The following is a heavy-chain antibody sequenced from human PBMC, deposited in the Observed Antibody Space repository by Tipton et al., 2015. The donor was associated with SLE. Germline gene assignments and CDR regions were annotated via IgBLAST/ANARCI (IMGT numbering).Heavy chain of an antibody. Sequence: WVRQAPGQGLEWMGWISAYNGNTNYAQKLQGRVTMTTDTSTSTAYMELRSLRSDDTAVYYCARGATSSWDYWGQGTLVTVSS. J-gene: IGHJ4*02. D-gene: IGHD6-13*01. CDR2: ISAYNGNT. CDR3: ARGATSSWDY. V-gene: IGHV1-18*01.